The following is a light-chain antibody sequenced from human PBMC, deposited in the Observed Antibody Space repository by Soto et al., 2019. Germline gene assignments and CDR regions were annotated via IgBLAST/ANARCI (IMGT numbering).Light chain of an antibody. J-gene: IGLJ1*01. CDR2: DVN. CDR3: CSYIGSYSYV. Sequence: QSVLPQPRSVSGAPGQSGTISCTGTSSDVGNYNSVSWYQHHPGKAPKLMIYDVNKWPSGVPDRFSGSKSGNTTSLTISGLQAEDEADYYCCSYIGSYSYVFGTGTKVTV. CDR1: SSDVGNYNS. V-gene: IGLV2-11*01.